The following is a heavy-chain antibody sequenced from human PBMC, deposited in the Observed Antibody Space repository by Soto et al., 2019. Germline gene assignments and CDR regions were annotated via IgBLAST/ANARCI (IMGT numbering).Heavy chain of an antibody. D-gene: IGHD3-16*02. Sequence: QVQLVQSGAEVKKPGASVKVSCKASGYTFTRYGISWVRQAPGQGLEWMGWINLNSGKTDYQRRLQGRVTMTTDTYTTTVYMELRNLRPDDTAMYYCARDPPGLYQFDYWGQGTLVTVSS. CDR1: GYTFTRYG. J-gene: IGHJ4*02. CDR2: INLNSGKT. V-gene: IGHV1-18*04. CDR3: ARDPPGLYQFDY.